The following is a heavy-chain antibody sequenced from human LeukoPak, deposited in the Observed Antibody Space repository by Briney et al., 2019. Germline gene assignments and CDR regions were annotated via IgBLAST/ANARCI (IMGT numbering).Heavy chain of an antibody. J-gene: IGHJ4*02. V-gene: IGHV4-34*01. CDR3: ARKVSFGYYYDSSGYYHEDY. CDR1: GGSFSGYY. Sequence: PSETLSLTCAVYGGSFSGYYWSWLRQPPGKGLEWIGEINHSGSTNYNPSLTSRVTISVDTSKNQFSLKLSSVTAADTAVYYCARKVSFGYYYDSSGYYHEDYWGQGTLVTVSS. D-gene: IGHD3-22*01. CDR2: INHSGST.